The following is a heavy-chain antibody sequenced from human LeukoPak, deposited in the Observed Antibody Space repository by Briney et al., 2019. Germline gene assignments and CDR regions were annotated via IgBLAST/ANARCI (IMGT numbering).Heavy chain of an antibody. CDR3: AKDYTVVGVTAFDY. CDR2: ISYDSKNK. V-gene: IGHV3-30*18. CDR1: GFSFSTFG. D-gene: IGHD1-26*01. J-gene: IGHJ4*02. Sequence: GRSLRLSCAASGFSFSTFGMHWVRQAPGKGLEWVTVISYDSKNKFYADSVKGRFTVSRDNSKNTLYLEVSSLRAEDTAVYYCAKDYTVVGVTAFDYWGQGTLVTVSS.